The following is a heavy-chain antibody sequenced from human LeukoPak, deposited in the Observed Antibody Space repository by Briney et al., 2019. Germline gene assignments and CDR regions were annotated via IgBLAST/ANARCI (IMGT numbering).Heavy chain of an antibody. J-gene: IGHJ5*02. CDR1: GGSFSGYY. Sequence: SETLSLTCAVYGGSFSGYYWSWIRQPPGKGLEWIGEINHSGSTNYNPSLKSRVTISVDTSKNQFSLKLSSVTAADTAVYYCARLWGWFGEFVPFDPWGQGTLVTVSS. V-gene: IGHV4-34*01. CDR3: ARLWGWFGEFVPFDP. CDR2: INHSGST. D-gene: IGHD3-10*01.